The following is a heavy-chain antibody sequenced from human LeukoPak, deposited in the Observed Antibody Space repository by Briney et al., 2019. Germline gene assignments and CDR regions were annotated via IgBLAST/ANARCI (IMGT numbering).Heavy chain of an antibody. V-gene: IGHV3-23*01. CDR2: ISGNGGST. Sequence: GGSLRLSCAASGFTFAGYAMTWVRQAPGKGLDWVSSISGNGGSTYYADSVKGRFTISRDNSKDTLYLQMNSLRAEDTAVYYCAKTPASGYLFDYWGQGTLVTVSS. J-gene: IGHJ4*02. D-gene: IGHD3-22*01. CDR1: GFTFAGYA. CDR3: AKTPASGYLFDY.